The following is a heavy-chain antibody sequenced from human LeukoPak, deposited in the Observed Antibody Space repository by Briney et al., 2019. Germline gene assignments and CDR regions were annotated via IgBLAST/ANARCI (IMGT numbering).Heavy chain of an antibody. CDR2: IYYSGST. V-gene: IGHV4-39*07. Sequence: PSETLSLTCTVSGGSISSSSYYWGWIRQPPGKGLEWIGSIYYSGSTYYNPSLKSRVAISVDTSKNQFSLKLSSVTAADTAVYYCARDHPTMVRYGGGFDYWGQGTLVTVSS. CDR1: GGSISSSSYY. J-gene: IGHJ4*02. D-gene: IGHD3-10*01. CDR3: ARDHPTMVRYGGGFDY.